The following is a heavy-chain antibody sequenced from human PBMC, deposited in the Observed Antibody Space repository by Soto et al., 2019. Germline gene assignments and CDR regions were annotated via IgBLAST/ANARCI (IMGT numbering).Heavy chain of an antibody. Sequence: GASVKVSCKASGYTFTSYAMHWVREDPGQRLEWVGWINAGNGNTKYSQKFQGRVTITRDTSASTAYMELSSLRSEDTAVYYCARSIVVVTAADYWGQGTLVTGSS. D-gene: IGHD2-21*02. CDR1: GYTFTSYA. CDR2: INAGNGNT. V-gene: IGHV1-3*01. J-gene: IGHJ4*02. CDR3: ARSIVVVTAADY.